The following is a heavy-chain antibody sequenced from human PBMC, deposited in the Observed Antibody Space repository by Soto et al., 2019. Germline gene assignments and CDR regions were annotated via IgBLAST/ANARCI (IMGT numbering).Heavy chain of an antibody. CDR2: ISTEGSTT. Sequence: EVQLVESGGGLVQPGGSLRLSCAASGFTFSRYWMHWVRQAPGEGLVWVSGISTEGSTTRYVDSVKGRFSISRDNVKNALCLQMSSLRAEDTAVYYCAKDDFFVVGISRGVDIGGQGTVVTVSS. V-gene: IGHV3-74*01. CDR3: AKDDFFVVGISRGVDI. D-gene: IGHD3-3*01. CDR1: GFTFSRYW. J-gene: IGHJ3*02.